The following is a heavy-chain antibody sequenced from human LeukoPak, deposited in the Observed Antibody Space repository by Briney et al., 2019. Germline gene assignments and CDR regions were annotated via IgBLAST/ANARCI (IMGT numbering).Heavy chain of an antibody. CDR1: GYTFTGHY. Sequence: GASVKVSCKASGYTFTGHYMHWVRQAPGQGLEWMGWINPNSGGTNYAQKFQGRVTMTRDTSISTAYMELSRLRSDDTAVYYCARADIIGIAEYDAFDIWGQGTMVTVSS. V-gene: IGHV1-2*02. J-gene: IGHJ3*02. D-gene: IGHD6-13*01. CDR3: ARADIIGIAEYDAFDI. CDR2: INPNSGGT.